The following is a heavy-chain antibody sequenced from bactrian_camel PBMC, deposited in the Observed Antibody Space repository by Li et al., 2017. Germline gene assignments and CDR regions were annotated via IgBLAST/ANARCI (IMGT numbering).Heavy chain of an antibody. CDR2: IFSDGST. V-gene: IGHV3S53*01. J-gene: IGHJ7*01. Sequence: QVQLVESGGASVQAGGSLRLSCTAAGYMYDNACMGWFRQAPGAEREGVAAIFSDGSTSYADSVKGRFTISHDNAKDMLYLQMNSLKPEDTAIYYCARATLDDGVQRGWWLLDCPIGYEGEGTQVTVS. D-gene: IGHD2*01. CDR1: GYMYDNAC.